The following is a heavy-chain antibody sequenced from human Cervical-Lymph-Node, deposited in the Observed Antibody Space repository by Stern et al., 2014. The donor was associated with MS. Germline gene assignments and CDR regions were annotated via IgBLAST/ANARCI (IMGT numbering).Heavy chain of an antibody. V-gene: IGHV3-15*01. J-gene: IGHJ5*02. CDR3: ATVGP. Sequence: EVHLVESGGGLVKPGGSLRISCAASGFTFSNAWMTWVRQAPGKGLEWVGRIKSQTDGGTTDYAAPVKGRFIISRDDSKNTLYLQMNSLKTEDTAVYYCATVGPWGQGTLVIVSS. CDR1: GFTFSNAW. CDR2: IKSQTDGGTT.